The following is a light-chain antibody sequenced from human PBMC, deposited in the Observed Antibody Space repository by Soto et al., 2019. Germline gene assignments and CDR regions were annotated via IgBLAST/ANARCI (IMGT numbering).Light chain of an antibody. J-gene: IGKJ5*01. CDR1: QTITGTY. V-gene: IGKV3D-20*02. Sequence: EVVLTQFPGTLSLSPGERATLSCRASQTITGTYLAWYQQKPGQAPRLLIHGASTRATGIPDRFSGGGTGTDFNLTISSLEPEDFAVYYCQQRSNWPRGTFGQGTRLEIK. CDR2: GAS. CDR3: QQRSNWPRGT.